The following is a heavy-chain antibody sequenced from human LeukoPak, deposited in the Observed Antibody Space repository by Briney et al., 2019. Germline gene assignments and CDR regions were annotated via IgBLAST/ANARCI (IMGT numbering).Heavy chain of an antibody. J-gene: IGHJ3*02. CDR1: GYTLTELS. CDR2: FDPEDGET. V-gene: IGHV1-24*01. D-gene: IGHD2-2*02. CDR3: ARVRDIVVVPAAIRAFDI. Sequence: ASVKVSCKVSGYTLTELSMHWVRQAPGKGLEWMGGFDPEDGETIYAQKFQGRVTMTEDTSTDTAYMELSSLRSEDTAVYYCARVRDIVVVPAAIRAFDIWGQGTMVTVSS.